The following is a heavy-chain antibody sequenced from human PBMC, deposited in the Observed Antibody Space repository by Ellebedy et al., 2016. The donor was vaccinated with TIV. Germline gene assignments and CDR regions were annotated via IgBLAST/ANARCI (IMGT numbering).Heavy chain of an antibody. CDR3: ARTDPWQPIDD. J-gene: IGHJ4*02. D-gene: IGHD2-21*02. Sequence: MPSETLSLTCSVPGGSVSSTRYYWASLCQPPGKGLEYIGRVYYGGSPYYNPSFKSQVTQSADTSKNQFSMTLRTVTAADTAVYYCARTDPWQPIDDWGQGILFSVSS. CDR2: VYYGGSP. V-gene: IGHV4-39*01. CDR1: GGSVSSTRYY.